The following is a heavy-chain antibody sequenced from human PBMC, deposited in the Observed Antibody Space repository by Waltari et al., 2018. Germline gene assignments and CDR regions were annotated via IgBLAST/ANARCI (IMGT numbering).Heavy chain of an antibody. CDR1: GYTFTSYG. V-gene: IGHV1-69*06. J-gene: IGHJ6*02. CDR3: ARDGYNPDNYYYYGMDV. CDR2: IIPIFGTA. D-gene: IGHD5-12*01. Sequence: QVQLVQSGAEVKKPGASVKVSCKASGYTFTSYGISWVREAPGQGLEWMGGIIPIFGTANYAQKFQGRVTITADKSTSTAYMELSSLRSEDTAVYYCARDGYNPDNYYYYGMDVWGQGTTVTVSS.